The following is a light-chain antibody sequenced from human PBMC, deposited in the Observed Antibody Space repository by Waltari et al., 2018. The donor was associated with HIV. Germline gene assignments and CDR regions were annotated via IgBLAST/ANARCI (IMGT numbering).Light chain of an antibody. J-gene: IGLJ2*01. CDR1: TSNIGTNI. CDR2: SNK. Sequence: QSVLTQPPSASGTPGPNVTISCSGNTSNIGTNIVNWYQQFPGAAPKLLIYSNKQRPSGVPARFSGSKSGTSASLAISGLQAEDEADYFCAAWDDTLNGLFGGGTKLTVL. CDR3: AAWDDTLNGL. V-gene: IGLV1-44*01.